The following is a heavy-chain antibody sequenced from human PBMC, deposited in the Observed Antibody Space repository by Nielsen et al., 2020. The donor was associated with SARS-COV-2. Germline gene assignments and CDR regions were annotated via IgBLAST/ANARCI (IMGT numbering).Heavy chain of an antibody. Sequence: ASVKVSCKASGYTFTGYYMHWVRQAPGQGLEWMGWINPNSGGTNYAQKFQGWVTMTTDTSTSTAYMELRSLRSDDTAVYYCARDGGWELLYHYYGMDVWGQGTTVTVSS. CDR2: INPNSGGT. J-gene: IGHJ6*02. CDR1: GYTFTGYY. D-gene: IGHD1-26*01. V-gene: IGHV1-2*04. CDR3: ARDGGWELLYHYYGMDV.